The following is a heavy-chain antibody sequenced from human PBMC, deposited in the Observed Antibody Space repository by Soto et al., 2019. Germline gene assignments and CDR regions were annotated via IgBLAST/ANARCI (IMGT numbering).Heavy chain of an antibody. V-gene: IGHV1-18*01. CDR2: ISAYNGNT. J-gene: IGHJ5*02. Sequence: GASVKVSCKASGYTFTSYGISWARQAPGQGLEWMGWISAYNGNTNYAQELQGRVTMTTDTSTSTAYMELRSLRSDDTAVYYCAREYYDFWSGPNWFDPWGQGTLVTVSS. CDR3: AREYYDFWSGPNWFDP. CDR1: GYTFTSYG. D-gene: IGHD3-3*01.